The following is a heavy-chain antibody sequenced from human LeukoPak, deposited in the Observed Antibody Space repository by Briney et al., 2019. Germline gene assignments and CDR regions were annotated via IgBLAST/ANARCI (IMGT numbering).Heavy chain of an antibody. CDR3: ARDYPFDP. J-gene: IGHJ5*02. CDR2: IYYSGST. CDR1: GGSISRYY. V-gene: IGHV4-59*01. Sequence: SETLSLTCTVSGGSISRYYWSWIRQPPGKGLEWIGYIYYSGSTNYNPSLKSRVTISVDTPKNQFSLKLSSVTAADTAVYYCARDYPFDPWGQGTLVTVSS.